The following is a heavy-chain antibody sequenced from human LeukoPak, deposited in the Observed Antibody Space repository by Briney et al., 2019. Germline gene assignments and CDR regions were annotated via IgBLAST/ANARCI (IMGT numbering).Heavy chain of an antibody. CDR3: ATPLAFYDAFDI. CDR1: GYTFTGYY. V-gene: IGHV1-2*02. D-gene: IGHD2-21*01. CDR2: INPNSGGT. J-gene: IGHJ3*02. Sequence: GSVKVSCKASGYTFTGYYMHWVRQAPGQGLEWMGWINPNSGGTNYAQKFQGRVTMTEDTSTDTAYMELSSLRSEDTAVYYCATPLAFYDAFDIWGQGTMVTVSS.